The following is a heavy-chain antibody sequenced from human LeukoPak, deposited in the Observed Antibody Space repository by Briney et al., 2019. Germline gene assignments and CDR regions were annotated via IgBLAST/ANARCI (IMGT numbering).Heavy chain of an antibody. D-gene: IGHD4-11*01. Sequence: GGSLRLSCAASGFTVSSNYMSWVRQAPGKGLEWVSVIYSGGSTYYADSVKGRFTIPRDNSKNTLYLQMNSLRAEDTAVYYCARDRYSNYVPYGMDVWGQGTTVTVSS. CDR3: ARDRYSNYVPYGMDV. CDR1: GFTVSSNY. CDR2: IYSGGST. J-gene: IGHJ6*02. V-gene: IGHV3-53*01.